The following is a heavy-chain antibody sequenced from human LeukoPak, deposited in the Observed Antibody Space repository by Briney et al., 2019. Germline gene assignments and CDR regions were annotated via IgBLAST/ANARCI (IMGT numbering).Heavy chain of an antibody. CDR1: GYTFTSYA. CDR3: ARGIAVAGRGY. J-gene: IGHJ4*02. Sequence: ASVKVSCKASGYTFTSYAMHWVRQAPGQRLEWMGWINAGNGNTKYSQKLQGRVTITRDTSASTAYMELSSLRSEDTAVYYCARGIAVAGRGYWGQGTLVTVSS. CDR2: INAGNGNT. D-gene: IGHD6-19*01. V-gene: IGHV1-3*01.